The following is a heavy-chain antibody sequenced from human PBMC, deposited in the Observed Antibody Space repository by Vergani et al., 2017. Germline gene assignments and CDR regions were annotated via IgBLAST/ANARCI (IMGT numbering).Heavy chain of an antibody. Sequence: QVQLQQWGAGLLKPSETLSLTCAVYGGSFSGYYWSWIRQPPGKGLEWIGEINHSGSTNYNPSLKSRVTISVDTSKNQFSLKLSSVTAADTAVYYCAREPGSSYAFDIWGQGTMVTVSS. J-gene: IGHJ3*02. CDR3: AREPGSSYAFDI. CDR2: INHSGST. CDR1: GGSFSGYY. V-gene: IGHV4-34*01. D-gene: IGHD6-6*01.